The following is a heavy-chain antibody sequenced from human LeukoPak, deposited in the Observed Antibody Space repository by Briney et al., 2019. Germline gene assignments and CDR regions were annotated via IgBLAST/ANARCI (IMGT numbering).Heavy chain of an antibody. D-gene: IGHD2-15*01. CDR3: ALKDGGFDP. Sequence: PSETLSLTCTVSGGSISSSSYYWGWIRQPPGKGLEWIGSIYYSGSTYYNPSLKSRVTISVDTSRNQFSLKLSSVTAADTAVYYCALKDGGFDPWGQGTLVTVSS. CDR2: IYYSGST. V-gene: IGHV4-39*01. CDR1: GGSISSSSYY. J-gene: IGHJ5*02.